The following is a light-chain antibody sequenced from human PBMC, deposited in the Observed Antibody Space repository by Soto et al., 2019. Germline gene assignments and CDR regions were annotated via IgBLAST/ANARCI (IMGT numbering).Light chain of an antibody. CDR1: QHIANY. J-gene: IGKJ4*01. Sequence: DIQMTQSPSSLSASVGDRVTITCQASQHIANYLQWYQHSPGKAPKLLIYDASSLPTGVPSRFSASGFGTDFTFTISSLQPEDIATYYCQQYENFPLTFGGGTKVDI. CDR2: DAS. V-gene: IGKV1-33*01. CDR3: QQYENFPLT.